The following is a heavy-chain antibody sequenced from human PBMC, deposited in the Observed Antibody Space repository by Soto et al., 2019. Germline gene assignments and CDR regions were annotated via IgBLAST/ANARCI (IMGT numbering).Heavy chain of an antibody. CDR2: IYYSGST. CDR3: ARQRNTAMVSFYYYYGMDV. J-gene: IGHJ6*02. V-gene: IGHV4-39*01. D-gene: IGHD5-18*01. Sequence: SETLSLTCTFSCGSIISSSYYWGWIRQPPGKGLEWIGSIYYSGSTYYNPSLKSRVTISVDTSKNQFSLKLSSVTAADTAVYYCARQRNTAMVSFYYYYGMDVWGQGTTVTVSS. CDR1: CGSIISSSYY.